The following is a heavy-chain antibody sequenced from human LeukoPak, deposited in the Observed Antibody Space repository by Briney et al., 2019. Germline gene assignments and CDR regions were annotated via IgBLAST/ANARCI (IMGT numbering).Heavy chain of an antibody. V-gene: IGHV4-39*01. CDR1: GVSISSSSYY. CDR3: ARGRRGWHTNRAFDI. J-gene: IGHJ3*02. Sequence: PSETLSPTCNVSGVSISSSSYYWGWIRQPPGKGLEWIGSIYYSGSTYYNPSLKSRVTISVDTSKNQFSLKLSSVTAADTAVYYCARGRRGWHTNRAFDIWGQGTMVTVSS. D-gene: IGHD2-8*01. CDR2: IYYSGST.